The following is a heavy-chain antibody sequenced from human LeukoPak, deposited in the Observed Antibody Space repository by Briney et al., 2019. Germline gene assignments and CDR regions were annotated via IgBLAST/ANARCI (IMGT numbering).Heavy chain of an antibody. J-gene: IGHJ4*02. CDR3: ASSTGRTTNFDY. D-gene: IGHD1-7*01. V-gene: IGHV3-7*01. CDR2: IKQDGSDK. CDR1: GFTFSNYW. Sequence: GGSLRLSCAASGFTFSNYWMSWVRQAPGKGLEWVANIKQDGSDKYYVDSVKGRFTISRDNAESSLYLQMNSLRAEDTAVYYCASSTGRTTNFDYWGRGTLVTVSS.